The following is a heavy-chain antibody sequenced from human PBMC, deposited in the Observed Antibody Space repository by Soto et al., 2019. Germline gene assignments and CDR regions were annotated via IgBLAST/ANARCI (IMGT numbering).Heavy chain of an antibody. Sequence: PSETLSLTCTVSGGSISSGGYYWSWIRQHPGKGLEWIGYIYYSGSTYYNPSLKSRVTISVDTSKNQFSLKLSSVTAADTAVYYCEREIAGSSSYIYYYYGMDVWGQGTTVTVYS. D-gene: IGHD6-6*01. J-gene: IGHJ6*02. CDR3: EREIAGSSSYIYYYYGMDV. V-gene: IGHV4-31*03. CDR1: GGSISSGGYY. CDR2: IYYSGST.